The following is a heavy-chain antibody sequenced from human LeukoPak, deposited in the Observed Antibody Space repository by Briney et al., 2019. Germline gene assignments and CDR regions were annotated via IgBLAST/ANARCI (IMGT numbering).Heavy chain of an antibody. V-gene: IGHV4-59*12. CDR1: GGSISSYY. CDR2: IYYSGST. D-gene: IGHD6-19*01. CDR3: ARANNGWYREGHYFDY. Sequence: SETLSLTCTVSGGSISSYYWSWIRQPPGKGLEWIGYIYYSGSTNYNPSLKSRVTISVDRSKNQFSLKLSSVTAADTAVYYCARANNGWYREGHYFDYWGQGTLVIVSS. J-gene: IGHJ4*02.